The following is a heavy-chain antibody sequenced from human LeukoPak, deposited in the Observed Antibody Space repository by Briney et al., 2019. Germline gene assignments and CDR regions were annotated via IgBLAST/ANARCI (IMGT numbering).Heavy chain of an antibody. CDR3: ARGKGVEQQRMYYFDY. CDR1: GFTFSSYG. J-gene: IGHJ4*02. Sequence: SGGSLRLSCAASGFTFSSYGMHWVRQAPGKGLEGVAVIWYDGSNKYYADSVKGRFTISRDNSKNTLYLQMNSLRAEDTAVYYRARGKGVEQQRMYYFDYWGQGTLVTVSS. CDR2: IWYDGSNK. V-gene: IGHV3-33*01. D-gene: IGHD6-13*01.